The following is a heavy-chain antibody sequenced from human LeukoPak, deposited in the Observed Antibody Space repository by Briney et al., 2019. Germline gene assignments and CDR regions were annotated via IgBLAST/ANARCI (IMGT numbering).Heavy chain of an antibody. Sequence: MPSQTLSLTCTVSGGSISSGGYYWSWIRQHPGKGLEWIGYIYYSGSTYYNPSLKSRVTISVDTSKNQFSLKLSSVTAADTAAYYCARWQASYSSSWYPSDIWGQGTMVTVSS. D-gene: IGHD6-13*01. J-gene: IGHJ3*02. CDR1: GGSISSGGYY. V-gene: IGHV4-31*03. CDR2: IYYSGST. CDR3: ARWQASYSSSWYPSDI.